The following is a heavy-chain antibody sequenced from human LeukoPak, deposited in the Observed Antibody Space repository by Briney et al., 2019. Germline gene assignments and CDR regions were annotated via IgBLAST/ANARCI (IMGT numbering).Heavy chain of an antibody. V-gene: IGHV3-30*02. J-gene: IGHJ4*02. D-gene: IGHD5-18*01. CDR2: IRYDGSNK. CDR3: ATRGYSYGYFDY. Sequence: PGGSLRLSCAASGFTFSSYGMHWVRQAPGKGLEWVAFIRYDGSNKFYADSVKGRFTISRDNSKNTLYLQMNSLRAEDTAVYYCATRGYSYGYFDYWGQGTLVTVSS. CDR1: GFTFSSYG.